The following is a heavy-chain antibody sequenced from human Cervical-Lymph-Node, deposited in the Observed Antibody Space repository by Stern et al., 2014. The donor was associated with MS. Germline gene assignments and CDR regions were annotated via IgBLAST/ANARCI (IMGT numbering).Heavy chain of an antibody. V-gene: IGHV5-51*03. J-gene: IGHJ6*02. CDR1: GYTFTNNW. D-gene: IGHD1-1*01. CDR2: IYPDDSDI. Sequence: EVQLVESGAEVKKPGESLKISCKGSGYTFTNNWIAWVRQMPGKGLEWMGIIYPDDSDIRYSPSLQGQVPISADKSISTASLQWSSLEAADSAVYYCARPPPRRKWDDPNYGMDVWGQGTTVTVSS. CDR3: ARPPPRRKWDDPNYGMDV.